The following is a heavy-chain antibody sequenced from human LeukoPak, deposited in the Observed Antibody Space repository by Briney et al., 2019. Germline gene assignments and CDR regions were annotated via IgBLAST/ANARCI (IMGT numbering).Heavy chain of an antibody. V-gene: IGHV3-23*01. Sequence: GGSLRLSCLTSGFTFSNYAMSWVRQAPGRGLEWVSAISGSSGLTYYADSVKGRFTISRDNSKNTLFLQMNSLRAEDTAVYYCARRGESASYGDYRFDYWGQGTLVTVSS. CDR1: GFTFSNYA. CDR2: ISGSSGLT. D-gene: IGHD4-17*01. J-gene: IGHJ4*02. CDR3: ARRGESASYGDYRFDY.